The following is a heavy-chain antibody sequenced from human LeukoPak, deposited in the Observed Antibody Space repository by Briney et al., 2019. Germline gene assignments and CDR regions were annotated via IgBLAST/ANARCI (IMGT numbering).Heavy chain of an antibody. D-gene: IGHD3-10*01. Sequence: PGGSLRLSCAASGFTFSDHYMDWVRQAPGKGPEWVGRIKSKTDGGTTDYAAPVKGRFTISRDDSKNTLYLQMNSLKTEDTAVYYCTTDDTMVRGVIPNYYYYYMDVWGKGTTVTVSS. CDR1: GFTFSDHY. V-gene: IGHV3-15*01. J-gene: IGHJ6*03. CDR2: IKSKTDGGTT. CDR3: TTDDTMVRGVIPNYYYYYMDV.